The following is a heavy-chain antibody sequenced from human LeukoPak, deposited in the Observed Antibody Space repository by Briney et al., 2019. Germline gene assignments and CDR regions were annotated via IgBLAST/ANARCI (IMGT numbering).Heavy chain of an antibody. Sequence: GGSLRLSCAASGFTFHSHWMTWVRQAPGKGLEWVSSISASGHSTYYADSVKGRFTVSRDNSKNTVYLQMNSLRAEDTAVYYCAKQMGDFGVVTGLDYWGHGTLVTVSS. CDR1: GFTFHSHW. CDR3: AKQMGDFGVVTGLDY. CDR2: ISASGHST. J-gene: IGHJ4*01. V-gene: IGHV3-23*01. D-gene: IGHD3-3*01.